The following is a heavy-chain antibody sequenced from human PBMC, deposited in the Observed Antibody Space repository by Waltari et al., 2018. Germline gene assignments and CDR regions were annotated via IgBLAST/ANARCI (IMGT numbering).Heavy chain of an antibody. CDR1: GGTFSSYA. V-gene: IGHV1-69*01. J-gene: IGHJ5*02. CDR3: ARGLQDGYGDYGVVWFDP. Sequence: QVQLVQSGAEVKKPGSSVKVSCKASGGTFSSYAISWVRPAPGQGLEWMGGIIPIIGKENYAQKVQGRVTITADESTSTAYMELSSLRSEDTAVYYCARGLQDGYGDYGVVWFDPWGQGTLVTVSS. D-gene: IGHD4-17*01. CDR2: IIPIIGKE.